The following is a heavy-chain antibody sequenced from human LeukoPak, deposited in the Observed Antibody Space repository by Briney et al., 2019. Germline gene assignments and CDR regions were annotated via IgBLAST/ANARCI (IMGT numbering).Heavy chain of an antibody. CDR2: IINSGGNT. CDR3: AKSHYYGDWYFDL. D-gene: IGHD3-10*01. V-gene: IGHV3-23*01. Sequence: PGGSLRLSCAASGFTFSSYSMNWVRQAPGKGLEWVSSIINSGGNTYYADSVKGRFTISRDNSKNTLYLQMNSLRAEDTAVYYCAKSHYYGDWYFDLWGRGTLVIVSS. CDR1: GFTFSSYS. J-gene: IGHJ2*01.